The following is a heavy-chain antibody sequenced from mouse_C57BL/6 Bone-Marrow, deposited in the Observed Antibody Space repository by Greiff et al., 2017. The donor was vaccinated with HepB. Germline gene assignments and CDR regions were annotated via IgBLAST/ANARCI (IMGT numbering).Heavy chain of an antibody. V-gene: IGHV1-55*01. Sequence: VKLKQPGAELVKPGASVKMSCKASGYTFTSYWITWVKQRPGQGLEWIGDIYPGSGSTNYNEKFKSKATLTVDTSSSTAYMQLSSLTSEDSAVYYCAREGPYDYTLDYWGRGTTLTVSS. CDR1: GYTFTSYW. D-gene: IGHD2-4*01. J-gene: IGHJ2*01. CDR2: IYPGSGST. CDR3: AREGPYDYTLDY.